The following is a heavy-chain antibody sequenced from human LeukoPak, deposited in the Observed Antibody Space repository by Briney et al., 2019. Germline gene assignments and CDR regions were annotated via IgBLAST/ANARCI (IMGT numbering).Heavy chain of an antibody. J-gene: IGHJ6*03. CDR3: ARESWSTYYYYMDV. D-gene: IGHD6-13*01. Sequence: SETLSFTCNVSGGSISGYYWSWIRQPAGKGLEWIGRIYSSGSTDHNPSLKSRATMSVDTSKNQFSLNLSSVTAADTAVYYCARESWSTYYYYMDVWGKGTTVTVSS. V-gene: IGHV4-4*07. CDR1: GGSISGYY. CDR2: IYSSGST.